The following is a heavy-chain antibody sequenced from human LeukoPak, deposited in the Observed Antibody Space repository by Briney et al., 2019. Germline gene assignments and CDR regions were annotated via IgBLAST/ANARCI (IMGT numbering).Heavy chain of an antibody. J-gene: IGHJ4*02. V-gene: IGHV1-18*01. D-gene: IGHD3-22*01. CDR1: GYTFTSYG. Sequence: ASVKVSCKASGYTFTSYGISWVRQAPGQGLEWMGWISAYNGNTNYAQKLQGRVTMTTDTSTSTAYMELRSLRSEDTAVYYCARQSGYYYDSSGYYYWGQGTLVTVSS. CDR2: ISAYNGNT. CDR3: ARQSGYYYDSSGYYY.